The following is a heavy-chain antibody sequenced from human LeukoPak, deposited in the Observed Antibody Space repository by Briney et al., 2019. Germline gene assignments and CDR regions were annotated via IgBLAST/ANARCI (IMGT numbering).Heavy chain of an antibody. J-gene: IGHJ5*02. Sequence: EASVTVSFKASGYTFTGYYMHWVRQAPGQGLAWMGWINPNSGDTNYAQKFQGRVTMTTDTSISTAYMELSRLRSDDTAVYYCARDRGYGSGGSCYVPTSDWFDPWGQGTLVTVSS. CDR3: ARDRGYGSGGSCYVPTSDWFDP. CDR1: GYTFTGYY. D-gene: IGHD2-15*01. CDR2: INPNSGDT. V-gene: IGHV1-2*02.